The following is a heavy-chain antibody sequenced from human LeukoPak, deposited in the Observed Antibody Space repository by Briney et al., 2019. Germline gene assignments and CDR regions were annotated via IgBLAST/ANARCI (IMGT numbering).Heavy chain of an antibody. V-gene: IGHV3-48*01. CDR1: GFTFSGYA. D-gene: IGHD1-26*01. J-gene: IGHJ4*02. CDR2: IFASGSTT. CDR3: ARDREGDY. Sequence: PGGSLRLSCAASGFTFSGYAMNWVRQAPGKGLEWVSLIFASGSTTKYADSVKGRFTISRDNAKNSLYLQMNSLRAEDTAVYYCARDREGDYWGQGTLVTVSS.